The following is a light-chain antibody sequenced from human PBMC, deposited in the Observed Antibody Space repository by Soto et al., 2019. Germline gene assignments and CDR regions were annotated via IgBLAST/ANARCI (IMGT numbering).Light chain of an antibody. J-gene: IGKJ5*01. CDR3: QQHNDWPT. CDR2: GAS. V-gene: IGKV3-15*01. Sequence: EIVMTQSPSTLSVSPGERATLSCRASQSVNSNLAWYQQKPGQAPRLLMYGASTRATGIPARFSGSGSGTEFTLTISSLQSEDFAIYYCQQHNDWPTFGQGTRLEIK. CDR1: QSVNSN.